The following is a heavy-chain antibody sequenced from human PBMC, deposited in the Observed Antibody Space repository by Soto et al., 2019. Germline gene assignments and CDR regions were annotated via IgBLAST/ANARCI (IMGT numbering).Heavy chain of an antibody. J-gene: IGHJ5*02. CDR2: IIPIAAIA. V-gene: IGHV1-69*02. CDR3: ARGSTIVRGAPSWFDP. Sequence: QVQLVQSGAEVKKPGSSVKVSCKASGGTFSRYTINWVRQAPGQGLEWMGRIIPIAAIANYTQKFQGRVTITVDKSSTTAYMELSSLRSDATAVYYCARGSTIVRGAPSWFDPWGQGTLVTVS. CDR1: GGTFSRYT. D-gene: IGHD3-10*01.